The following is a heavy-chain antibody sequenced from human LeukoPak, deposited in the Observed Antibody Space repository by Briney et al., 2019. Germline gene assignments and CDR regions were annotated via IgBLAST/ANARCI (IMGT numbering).Heavy chain of an antibody. CDR2: IYTSGST. V-gene: IGHV4-4*07. CDR3: ARDGYDQRGGNWFDP. J-gene: IGHJ5*02. CDR1: GGSISSYY. Sequence: PSETLSLTCTVSGGSISSYYWSWIRQPAGKGLEWIGRIYTSGSTNYNPSLKSRVTMSVDTSKNQFSLKLSSVTAADTAVYYCARDGYDQRGGNWFDPWGQGTLVTVSS. D-gene: IGHD4-23*01.